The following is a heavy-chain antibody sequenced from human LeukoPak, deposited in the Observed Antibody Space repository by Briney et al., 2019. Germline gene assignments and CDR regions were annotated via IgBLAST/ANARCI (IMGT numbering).Heavy chain of an antibody. CDR2: IDKKDKGYATAT. CDR3: TRDSGTYNWFDP. D-gene: IGHD1-26*01. J-gene: IGHJ5*02. V-gene: IGHV3-73*01. CDR1: GFTFSGSA. Sequence: GGSLRLSCAASGFTFSGSAIHWVRQSSGKGLEWVGQIDKKDKGYATATAYAASVKGRFTISRDDSINTAYLQMKSLKTEDTALYYSTRDSGTYNWFDPWGQGTLVTVSS.